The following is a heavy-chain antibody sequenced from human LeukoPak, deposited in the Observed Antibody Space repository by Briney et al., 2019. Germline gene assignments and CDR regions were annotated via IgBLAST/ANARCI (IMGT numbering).Heavy chain of an antibody. J-gene: IGHJ3*02. CDR3: ANVPFYDILTGYYTPDAFDI. CDR2: ISSSGSTI. V-gene: IGHV3-11*01. D-gene: IGHD3-9*01. CDR1: GFTFSDYY. Sequence: PGGSLRLSCAASGFTFSDYYMSWIRQAPGKGLEWVSYISSSGSTIYYADSVKGRFTISRDNSKNTLYLQVNSLRAEDTAVYYCANVPFYDILTGYYTPDAFDIWGQGTMVTVSS.